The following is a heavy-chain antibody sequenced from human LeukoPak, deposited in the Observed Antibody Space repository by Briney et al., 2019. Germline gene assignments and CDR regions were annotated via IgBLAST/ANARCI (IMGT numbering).Heavy chain of an antibody. J-gene: IGHJ5*02. D-gene: IGHD3-3*01. CDR1: GFTFSSYW. V-gene: IGHV3-53*05. Sequence: GGSLRLSCAASGFTFSSYWMSWVRQAPGKGLEWVSFIYSDNTHYSDSVKGRFTISRDNAKNSLYLQMNSLRAEDMALYYCAKGRHYDFWSGGFDPWGQGTLVTVSS. CDR2: IYSDNT. CDR3: AKGRHYDFWSGGFDP.